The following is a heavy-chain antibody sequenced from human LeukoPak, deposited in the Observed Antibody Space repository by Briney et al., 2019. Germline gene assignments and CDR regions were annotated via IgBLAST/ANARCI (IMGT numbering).Heavy chain of an antibody. CDR2: IYSGGST. J-gene: IGHJ4*02. CDR1: GFTVSSNY. V-gene: IGHV3-53*01. CDR3: ASGGRVY. D-gene: IGHD3-16*01. Sequence: GGSLRLSCAASGFTVSSNYMSWVRQAPGKGLEWVSIIYSGGSTYYADSVKGRFTVSRDNSKNTLYLQMNSLRAEGTAVYFCASGGRVYWGQGTLVTVSS.